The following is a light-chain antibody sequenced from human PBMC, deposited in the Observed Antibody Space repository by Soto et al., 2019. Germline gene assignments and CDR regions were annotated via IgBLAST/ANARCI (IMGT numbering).Light chain of an antibody. CDR1: QSVSSNY. CDR2: GAS. Sequence: VLTQSPGTLSLSPGERATLSCRASQSVSSNYLAWYQQKPGQAPRLLIFGASTRATGIPDRFSGSGSETDFTLTISRLEPEDFAVYHCQQYGDSPPTFXQGTKADIK. J-gene: IGKJ1*01. V-gene: IGKV3-20*01. CDR3: QQYGDSPPT.